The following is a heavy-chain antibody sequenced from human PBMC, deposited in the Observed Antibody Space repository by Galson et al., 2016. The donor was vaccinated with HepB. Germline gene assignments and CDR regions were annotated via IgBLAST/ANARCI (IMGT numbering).Heavy chain of an antibody. V-gene: IGHV3-30*04. CDR1: GFTFRNYA. D-gene: IGHD2-2*01. CDR3: ARTPYHLPEY. J-gene: IGHJ4*02. Sequence: SLRLSCAASGFTFRNYAIHWVRQAPGKGLEWLAGISHDGSFNYYADSVKGRFSISRDNSKNTLYLQMNSLTPEDTAVYFCARTPYHLPEYWGQGTLVTVSS. CDR2: ISHDGSFN.